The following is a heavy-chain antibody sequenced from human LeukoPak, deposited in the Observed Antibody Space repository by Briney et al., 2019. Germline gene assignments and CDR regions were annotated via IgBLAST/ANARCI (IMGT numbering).Heavy chain of an antibody. Sequence: GGSLRLSCAASGFTFSSYSMNWVRQAPGKGLEWGSYICSTVSNIYYSDSVKGRFTISRDNAKNSLYLQMNSVRAEDTAVYYCARGGRGCSFAQADYWGQGTLVTVSS. D-gene: IGHD3-3*02. CDR2: ICSTVSNI. J-gene: IGHJ4*02. CDR3: ARGGRGCSFAQADY. CDR1: GFTFSSYS. V-gene: IGHV3-48*04.